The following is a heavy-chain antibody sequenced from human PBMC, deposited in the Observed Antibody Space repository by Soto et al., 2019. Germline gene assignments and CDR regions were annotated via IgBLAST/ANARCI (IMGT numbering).Heavy chain of an antibody. Sequence: EVQLLKSGGGLVQPGGSLRLSCAASGFTFSSNAMTWVRQAPVKGLEWVSTITGSGDDAWYADSVRGRFTISRDNSKNTLYLQMNSLRAEDSAVYYCARDGAAVPALWYYYLDVWGRGTTVTVSS. V-gene: IGHV3-23*01. D-gene: IGHD6-25*01. J-gene: IGHJ6*03. CDR2: ITGSGDDA. CDR1: GFTFSSNA. CDR3: ARDGAAVPALWYYYLDV.